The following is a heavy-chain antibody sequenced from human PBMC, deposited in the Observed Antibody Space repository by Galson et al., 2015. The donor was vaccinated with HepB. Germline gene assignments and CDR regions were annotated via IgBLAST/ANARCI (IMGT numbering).Heavy chain of an antibody. J-gene: IGHJ4*02. D-gene: IGHD3-9*01. CDR3: ARGGDYDLLTGYLYFDF. CDR1: GYTFTSYA. CDR2: ISVYSGNT. Sequence: SVKVSCKVSGYTFTSYAIGWVRQAPGQGLEWMGWISVYSGNTDYAQKLRDRVTMTADTFTGTAYMEPRSLRSDDTAVYYCARGGDYDLLTGYLYFDFWGQGSLVTVSS. V-gene: IGHV1-18*04.